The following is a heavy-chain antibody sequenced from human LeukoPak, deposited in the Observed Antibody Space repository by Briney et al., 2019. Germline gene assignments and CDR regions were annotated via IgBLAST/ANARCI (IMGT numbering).Heavy chain of an antibody. Sequence: GGSLRLSCEASGFTVSSNYMSWVRQAPGKGLEWVSVIYSGGSTDYADSVKGRFTISRDNSKNTLLLQMHSLRAEDTAVYYCARVSQWLPDYWGQGTLVTVSS. D-gene: IGHD6-19*01. J-gene: IGHJ4*02. V-gene: IGHV3-66*01. CDR3: ARVSQWLPDY. CDR2: IYSGGST. CDR1: GFTVSSNY.